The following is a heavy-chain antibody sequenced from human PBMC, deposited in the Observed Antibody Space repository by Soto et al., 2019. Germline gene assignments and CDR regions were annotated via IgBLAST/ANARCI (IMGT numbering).Heavy chain of an antibody. V-gene: IGHV3-21*01. CDR2: ISSSSSYI. CDR1: GVTFSSYS. D-gene: IGHD5-18*01. J-gene: IGHJ5*01. CDR3: ARAALSGYSYGSRSVTPVDS. Sequence: XGSLRLSCSASGVTFSSYSMNWVRQAPGKGLEWVSSISSSSSYIYYADSVKGRFTISRDNAKNSLYLQMNSLRAEDTAVYYCARAALSGYSYGSRSVTPVDSWGQGTLVTVSS.